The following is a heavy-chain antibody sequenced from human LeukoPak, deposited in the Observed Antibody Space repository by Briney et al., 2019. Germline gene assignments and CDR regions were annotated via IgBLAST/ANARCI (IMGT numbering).Heavy chain of an antibody. CDR1: GGSISSYY. V-gene: IGHV4-59*01. CDR2: IYYSGST. J-gene: IGHJ5*02. CDR3: ARIGGLYNWFDP. D-gene: IGHD3-3*01. Sequence: KPSETLSLTCTVSGGSISSYYWSWIRQPPGKGLEWIGYIYYSGSTNYNPSLKSRVTISVDTSKNQFSLKLSSVTAADTAVYYYARIGGLYNWFDPWGQGTLVTVSS.